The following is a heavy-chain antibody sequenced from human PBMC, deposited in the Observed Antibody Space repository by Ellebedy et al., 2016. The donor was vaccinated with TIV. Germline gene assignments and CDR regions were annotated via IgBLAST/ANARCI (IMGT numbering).Heavy chain of an antibody. CDR2: IYYSGST. CDR1: GGSISSYY. V-gene: IGHV4-39*01. D-gene: IGHD6-19*01. CDR3: ARHGALRGGWYNYYYMDV. Sequence: SETLSLXCTVSGGSISSYYWGWIRQSPGKGLEWIGNIYYSGSTYYNPSLKSRVTISVDTSKNQFSLKLSSVTAADTTVYYCARHGALRGGWYNYYYMDVWGKGTTVTVSS. J-gene: IGHJ6*03.